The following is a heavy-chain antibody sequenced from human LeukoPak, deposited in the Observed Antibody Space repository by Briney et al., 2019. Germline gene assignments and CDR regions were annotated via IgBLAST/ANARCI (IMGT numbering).Heavy chain of an antibody. CDR2: ISAENGHT. CDR3: ARHGYSGYDLRY. CDR1: GYTFTIYG. V-gene: IGHV1-18*03. D-gene: IGHD5-12*01. J-gene: IGHJ4*02. Sequence: ASVKVSCKGSGYTFTIYGISWVRQAPGQGLEWMGWISAENGHTKYAQKIQGRVTMTTDTSTRTAYMELSSLRSEDMAVYYCARHGYSGYDLRYWGQGTLVTVSS.